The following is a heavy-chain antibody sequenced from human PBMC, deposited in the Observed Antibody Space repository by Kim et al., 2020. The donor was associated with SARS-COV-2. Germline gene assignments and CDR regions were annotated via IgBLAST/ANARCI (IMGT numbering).Heavy chain of an antibody. CDR1: GFMFSNSG. J-gene: IGHJ6*02. CDR2: ISSSTSHI. D-gene: IGHD4-17*01. Sequence: GGSLRLSCGGSGFMFSNSGMNWVRQAPGKGLEWPPYISSSTSHIYYANSVRARFTISRDNAKNSVYLQMNSLRDEDTAVYYCARDDGAYARFSGMDVWG. CDR3: ARDDGAYARFSGMDV. V-gene: IGHV3-48*02.